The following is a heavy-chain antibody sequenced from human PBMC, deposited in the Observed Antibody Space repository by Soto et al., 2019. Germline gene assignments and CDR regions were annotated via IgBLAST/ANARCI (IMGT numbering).Heavy chain of an antibody. CDR2: IYYSGST. CDR3: ARRYRYSFDY. J-gene: IGHJ4*02. Sequence: PSQTLSLTSTVSRRSISCYYWCWIRQPPGKGLEWIGYIYYSGSTNYNPSLKSRVTISVDTSKNQFSLKLSSVTAADTAVYYCARRYRYSFDYRGQGTLVTVS. CDR1: RRSISCYY. V-gene: IGHV4-59*08. D-gene: IGHD1-1*01.